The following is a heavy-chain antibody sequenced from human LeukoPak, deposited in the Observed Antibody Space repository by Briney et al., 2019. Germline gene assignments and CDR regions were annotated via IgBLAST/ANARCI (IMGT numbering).Heavy chain of an antibody. CDR1: GGSISSYY. CDR3: ARDFDYGDYGWFDP. Sequence: SETLSLTCTVSGGSISSYYWSWLRQPPGKGLEWIGYIYYSGSTNYNPSLKSRVTISVDTSKNQFSLKLSSVTAADTAVYYCARDFDYGDYGWFDPWGQGTLVTVSS. D-gene: IGHD4-17*01. CDR2: IYYSGST. J-gene: IGHJ5*02. V-gene: IGHV4-59*01.